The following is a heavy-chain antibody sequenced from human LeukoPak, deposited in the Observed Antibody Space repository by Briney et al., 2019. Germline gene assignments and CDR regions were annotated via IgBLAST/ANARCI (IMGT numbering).Heavy chain of an antibody. Sequence: GGSLRLSCAASGFTFSIYAMSWVRQAPGKGLEWVSAISGSGGTAYYADSVKGRFTISRDNAKNSLYLQMNSLRAEDTALYYCAKDRKIGYSSSWYFFDFWGQGTLVTVSS. CDR2: ISGSGGTA. CDR1: GFTFSIYA. D-gene: IGHD6-13*01. CDR3: AKDRKIGYSSSWYFFDF. V-gene: IGHV3-23*01. J-gene: IGHJ4*02.